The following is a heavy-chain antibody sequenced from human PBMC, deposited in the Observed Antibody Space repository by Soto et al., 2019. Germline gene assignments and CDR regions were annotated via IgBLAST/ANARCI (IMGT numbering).Heavy chain of an antibody. CDR1: GYTFTSYD. J-gene: IGHJ6*03. CDR2: MNPNSGNT. D-gene: IGHD6-13*01. CDR3: ARGLRQQLVRRNYYYYMDV. V-gene: IGHV1-8*01. Sequence: ASVKVSCKASGYTFTSYDIYWVRQATGQGLEWMGWMNPNSGNTGYAQKFQGRVTMTRNTSISTAYMELSSLRSEDTAVYYCARGLRQQLVRRNYYYYMDVWGKGTTVTVS.